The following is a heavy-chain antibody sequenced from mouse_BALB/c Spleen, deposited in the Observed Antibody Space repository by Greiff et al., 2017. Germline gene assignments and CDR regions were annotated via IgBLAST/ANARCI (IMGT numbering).Heavy chain of an antibody. CDR1: GFTFNTYA. Sequence: EVQLVESGGGLVQPKGSLKLSCAASGFTFNTYAMNWVRQAPGKGLEWVARIRSKSNNYATYYADSVKDRFTISRDDSQSMLYLQMNNLKTEDTAMYYCVRHGDYYGSSLYWYFDVWGAGTTVTVSS. D-gene: IGHD1-1*01. CDR3: VRHGDYYGSSLYWYFDV. J-gene: IGHJ1*01. CDR2: IRSKSNNYAT. V-gene: IGHV10-1*02.